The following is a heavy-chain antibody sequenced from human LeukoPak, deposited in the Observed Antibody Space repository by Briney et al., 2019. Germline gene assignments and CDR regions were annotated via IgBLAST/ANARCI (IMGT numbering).Heavy chain of an antibody. CDR3: ARGVNSGYFDY. D-gene: IGHD1-26*01. V-gene: IGHV4-59*01. CDR1: GGSISSYY. J-gene: IGHJ4*02. CDR2: IYYCGST. Sequence: SETLSLTCTVSGGSISSYYWTWIRQPPGKGLEWIGYIYYCGSTNYNPSLKSRVTISVDTSKNQFSLKLTSVTAADTAVYYCARGVNSGYFDYCGQGTLVTVSS.